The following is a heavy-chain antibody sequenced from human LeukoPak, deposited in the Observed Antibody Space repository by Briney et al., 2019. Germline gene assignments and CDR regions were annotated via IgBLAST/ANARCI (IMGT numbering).Heavy chain of an antibody. D-gene: IGHD3-22*01. J-gene: IGHJ4*02. CDR1: GFTFSRCA. V-gene: IGHV3-23*01. CDR2: IGGSDGKT. Sequence: PGGSLRLSCAASGFTFSRCAMGWVRQIPGKGLEWVAGIGGSDGKTYYADPVKGRFNISRDDSKNSLYLQLNSLRSDDTAIYYCVKDANYFDSGSYMVPFDSWGQGTLVTVSS. CDR3: VKDANYFDSGSYMVPFDS.